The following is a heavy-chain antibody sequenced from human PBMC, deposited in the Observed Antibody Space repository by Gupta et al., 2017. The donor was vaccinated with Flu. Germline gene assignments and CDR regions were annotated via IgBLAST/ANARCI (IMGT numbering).Heavy chain of an antibody. CDR3: ARSAGKAGWFES. CDR2: RYYRSKWHT. Sequence: QVHLCQSGPALVKPSQPLSLPFGVSGARVSSNSAAWRWIRQSPSSVLAWLGRRYYRSKWHTDYEESVKSRISINPDTSKNELSLHLSSLTPEDTAVYYCARSAGKAGWFESWGQGTLVTVSS. CDR1: GARVSSNSAA. V-gene: IGHV6-1*01. J-gene: IGHJ5*01. D-gene: IGHD3-10*01.